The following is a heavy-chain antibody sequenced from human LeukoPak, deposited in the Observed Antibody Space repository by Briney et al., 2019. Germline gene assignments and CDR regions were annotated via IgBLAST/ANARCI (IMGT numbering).Heavy chain of an antibody. CDR1: GFTFSSYG. Sequence: SGGSLRLSCAASGFTFSSYGMSWVRQAPGKGLEWVSAISGSGGSTYYADSVKGRFTISRDNSKNTLYLQMNSLRAEDTALYYCAKTLYGSGSLIDCWGQGTLVTVSS. CDR2: ISGSGGST. J-gene: IGHJ4*02. D-gene: IGHD3-10*01. V-gene: IGHV3-23*01. CDR3: AKTLYGSGSLIDC.